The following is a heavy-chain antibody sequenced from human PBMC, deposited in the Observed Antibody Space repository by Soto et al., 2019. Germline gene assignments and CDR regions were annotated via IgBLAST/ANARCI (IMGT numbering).Heavy chain of an antibody. CDR2: IDWDDDK. J-gene: IGHJ3*02. V-gene: IGHV2-70*01. Sequence: SGPTLVNPTQTLTLTCTFSGFSLITSGMCVSCIRQPPGNSLEWLALIDWDDDKYYSTSLKTRLTISKDTSKNQVVLTMTNMDPVDTATYYCARIVGPYDSSGYYPNPFAFDIWGQGTMVTVSS. CDR3: ARIVGPYDSSGYYPNPFAFDI. CDR1: GFSLITSGMC. D-gene: IGHD3-22*01.